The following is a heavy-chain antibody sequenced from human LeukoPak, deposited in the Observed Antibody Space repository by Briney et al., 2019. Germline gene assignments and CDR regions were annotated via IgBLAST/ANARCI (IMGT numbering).Heavy chain of an antibody. CDR3: AKDGSLLLWFGELLCYFAY. V-gene: IGHV3-23*01. CDR1: GFTFSSYA. D-gene: IGHD3-10*01. Sequence: PGGSLRLSCAASGFTFSSYAMSWVRQAPGKGLEWVSAISGIGGSTYYADSVKGRFTISRDNSKNTLYLQMNSLRAEDTAVYYCAKDGSLLLWFGELLCYFAYWGQGTLVTVSS. J-gene: IGHJ4*02. CDR2: ISGIGGST.